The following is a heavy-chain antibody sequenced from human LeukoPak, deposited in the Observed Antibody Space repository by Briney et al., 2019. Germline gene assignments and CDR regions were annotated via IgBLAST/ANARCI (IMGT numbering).Heavy chain of an antibody. D-gene: IGHD3-22*01. Sequence: GSLRLSCAASGFTFSSYAMSWVRQAPGKGLEWVSAISASGGTTYYADSVKGRFTVSRDNSKNTLYLQMNSLRAEDTAVYYCARTYFYDSGGYYYWGQGTLVIVSS. CDR3: ARTYFYDSGGYYY. CDR2: ISASGGTT. V-gene: IGHV3-23*01. CDR1: GFTFSSYA. J-gene: IGHJ4*02.